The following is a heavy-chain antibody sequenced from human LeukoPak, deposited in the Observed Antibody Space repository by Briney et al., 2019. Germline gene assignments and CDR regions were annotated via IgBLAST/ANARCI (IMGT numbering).Heavy chain of an antibody. CDR1: GYTFTGYY. CDR3: ARDGGITIFGVAGGYYYYYMDV. V-gene: IGHV1-69*13. J-gene: IGHJ6*03. Sequence: AASVKVSCKASGYTFTGYYMHWVRQAPGQGLEWMGGIIPIFGTANYAQKFQGRVTITADESTSTAYMELSSLRSEDTAVYYCARDGGITIFGVAGGYYYYYMDVWGKGTTVTVSS. D-gene: IGHD3-3*01. CDR2: IIPIFGTA.